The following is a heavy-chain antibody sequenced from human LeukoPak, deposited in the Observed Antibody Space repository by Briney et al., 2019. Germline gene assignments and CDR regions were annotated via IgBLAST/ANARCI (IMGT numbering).Heavy chain of an antibody. CDR1: GGSFTGYY. CDR3: ARDYEGYGRKLDHFIASP. V-gene: IGHV4-34*01. D-gene: IGHD3-16*01. J-gene: IGHJ3*01. Sequence: SQTQSLTWAVDGGSFTGYYWSWVRQQPRNWLGSNGEINHSGTNTTKPSPKSRVTISVDTSEKQFSLNRSSVTAADTAVYYCARDYEGYGRKLDHFIASPWGQGTMVTVSS. CDR2: INHSGTN.